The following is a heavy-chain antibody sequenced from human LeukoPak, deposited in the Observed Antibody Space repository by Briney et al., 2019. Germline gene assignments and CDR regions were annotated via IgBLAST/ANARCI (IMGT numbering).Heavy chain of an antibody. J-gene: IGHJ2*01. CDR1: GFTFSSYD. V-gene: IGHV3-13*01. Sequence: PGRSLRLSCAASGFTFSSYDMHWVRQATGKGLEWVSAIGTAGDTYYPGSVKGRFTISRENAKNSLYLQMNSLRAGDTAVYYCARYLQGPREDWYFDLWGRGTLVTVSS. CDR3: ARYLQGPREDWYFDL. CDR2: IGTAGDT.